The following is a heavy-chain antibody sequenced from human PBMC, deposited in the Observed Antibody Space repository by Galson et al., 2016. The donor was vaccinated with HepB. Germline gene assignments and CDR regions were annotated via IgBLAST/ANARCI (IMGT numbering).Heavy chain of an antibody. CDR2: VRAKDYGGTT. CDR3: SRGLGSGRIFDY. J-gene: IGHJ4*02. CDR1: GFTFSEYS. Sequence: SLRLSCAVSGFTFSEYSMSWFRQAPGKGLEWVGFVRAKDYGGTTQHAASVRGRFTISRDDSTSVAFLQMNSLKTDDTAVYWCSRGLGSGRIFDYWGQGTLVTVSS. V-gene: IGHV3-49*03. D-gene: IGHD1-14*01.